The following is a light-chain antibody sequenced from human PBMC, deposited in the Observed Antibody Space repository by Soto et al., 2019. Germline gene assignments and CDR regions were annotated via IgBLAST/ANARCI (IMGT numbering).Light chain of an antibody. V-gene: IGKV3-20*01. CDR1: QSVPTSY. CDR2: GAS. Sequence: EIVLTQSPGTLPLSSGERATLSCRASQSVPTSYLAWYQQKPGQAPRLLIYGASTRTTGIPDRFIGSGSGTDFTLTISRLEPEDFGVYYYQQYGDPPQTFGQGTKVEIK. J-gene: IGKJ1*01. CDR3: QQYGDPPQT.